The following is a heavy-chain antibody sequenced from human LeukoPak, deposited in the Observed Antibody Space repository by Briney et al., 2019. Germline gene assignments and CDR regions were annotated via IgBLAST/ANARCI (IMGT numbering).Heavy chain of an antibody. CDR1: GFTFGDYA. V-gene: IGHV3-49*04. D-gene: IGHD1-26*01. Sequence: GGSLRLSCTASGFTFGDYAMSWVRQAPGKGLEWVGFIRSKGYGRTTEYAASVKGRFTISRDDSKSIAYLQMNSLKTEDTAVYYCIKSRGGSHSGIDYWGQGTLVTVSS. CDR2: IRSKGYGRTT. CDR3: IKSRGGSHSGIDY. J-gene: IGHJ4*02.